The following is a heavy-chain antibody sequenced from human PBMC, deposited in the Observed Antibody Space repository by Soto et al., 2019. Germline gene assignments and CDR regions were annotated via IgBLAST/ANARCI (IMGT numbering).Heavy chain of an antibody. CDR2: LTHVGST. Sequence: PSETLSLTCALYGESFSGYYWSWIRQSPEKGLEWIGQLTHVGSTNYNPSLKGRVTISVDTSKNQFSLKVSSVTAADTAVYHCARDRGYEGQYTFDYWGQGTLVTVSS. V-gene: IGHV4-34*09. CDR3: ARDRGYEGQYTFDY. J-gene: IGHJ4*02. CDR1: GESFSGYY. D-gene: IGHD5-12*01.